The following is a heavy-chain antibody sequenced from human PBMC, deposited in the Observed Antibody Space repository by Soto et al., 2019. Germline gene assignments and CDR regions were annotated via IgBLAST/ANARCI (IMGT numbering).Heavy chain of an antibody. CDR2: ISYDGSNK. CDR3: VRDSQWAFDY. CDR1: GFTFSTYG. Sequence: GGSLRLPCAVSGFTFSTYGMHWVRQAPGKGLEWVAIISYDGSNKYYADSVMGRFAISRDNSKNTLFLQLNSLRPEDTAVYYCVRDSQWAFDYWGQGTLVTVSS. J-gene: IGHJ4*02. D-gene: IGHD1-26*01. V-gene: IGHV3-30*03.